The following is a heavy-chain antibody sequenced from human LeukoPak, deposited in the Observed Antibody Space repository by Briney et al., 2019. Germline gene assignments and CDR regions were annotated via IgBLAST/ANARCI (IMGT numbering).Heavy chain of an antibody. D-gene: IGHD1-26*01. Sequence: GSLRLSCAASGFTFSSYAMSWVRQASGKGLEWIGEISLTGETNYNPSLNGRVTMSLDKSRNQLSLKLTSVTAADTAIYYCSRESGAFCPFGYWGQGTLVIV. V-gene: IGHV4-4*02. CDR2: ISLTGET. CDR1: GFTFSSYAM. J-gene: IGHJ4*02. CDR3: SRESGAFCPFGY.